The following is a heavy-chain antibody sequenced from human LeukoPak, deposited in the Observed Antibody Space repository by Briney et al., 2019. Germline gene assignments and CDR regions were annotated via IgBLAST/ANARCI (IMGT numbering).Heavy chain of an antibody. Sequence: GGSLRLSCTAPGFTFSSYAIHWIRQAQGQGLEWVALVWHDGSNRYYADSVKGRFTISRDNSKNTVYLQMNSLRAEDTAVYYCAREFFGSGSCPDYWGQGTLVTVSS. J-gene: IGHJ4*02. D-gene: IGHD3-10*01. CDR1: GFTFSSYA. V-gene: IGHV3-33*01. CDR3: AREFFGSGSCPDY. CDR2: VWHDGSNR.